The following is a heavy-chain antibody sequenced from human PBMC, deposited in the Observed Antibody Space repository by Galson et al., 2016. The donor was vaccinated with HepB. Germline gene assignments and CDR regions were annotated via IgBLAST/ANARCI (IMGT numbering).Heavy chain of an antibody. CDR1: GDSVSSNSAA. D-gene: IGHD4-23*01. CDR3: ARTNSKTYGGGTLDY. CDR2: TYYRSKWFN. Sequence: CAISGDSVSSNSAAWNWIRQSPSRGLEWLGRTYYRSKWFNDYAPSVKSRINISPDTSKNQFSLQLNSVHPEDTAVYYCARTNSKTYGGGTLDYWGQGTLVTVSS. J-gene: IGHJ4*01. V-gene: IGHV6-1*01.